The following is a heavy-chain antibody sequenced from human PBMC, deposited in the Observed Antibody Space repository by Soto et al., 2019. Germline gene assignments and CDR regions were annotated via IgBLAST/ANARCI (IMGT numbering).Heavy chain of an antibody. CDR3: AGTTIMGYYFYH. D-gene: IGHD1-7*01. Sequence: QLQLQESGSGLVKPSQTLSLTCAVSGGSISSGGYSWSWIRQPPGKGLEWIGYIYHSGSTYYNPSRRRRVTLTVERSKNQCSLKLSSVTAADTAVYYCAGTTIMGYYFYHWGQGTLVTVSS. J-gene: IGHJ4*02. CDR2: IYHSGST. V-gene: IGHV4-30-2*01. CDR1: GGSISSGGYS.